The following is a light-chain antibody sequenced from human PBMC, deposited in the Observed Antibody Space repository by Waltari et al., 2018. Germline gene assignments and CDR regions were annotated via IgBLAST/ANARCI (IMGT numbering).Light chain of an antibody. V-gene: IGKV3-15*01. CDR1: QSVSSS. J-gene: IGKJ4*01. Sequence: EIVLTQSPATLSLSPGERATLSCRASQSVSSSLAWYQQKPGQAPRLLIYGASSRATGIPDRFSGSGSGTDFTLTISSLEPEDFAVYYCQQYSNWPTFGGGTKVEIK. CDR3: QQYSNWPT. CDR2: GAS.